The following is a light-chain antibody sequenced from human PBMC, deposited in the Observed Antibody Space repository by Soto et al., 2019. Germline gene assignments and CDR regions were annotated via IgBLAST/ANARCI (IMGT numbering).Light chain of an antibody. Sequence: EVVMTQSPATLSVSPGEGSTPSRRASQGIGDTLAWYQHKPGQTPRLLIYDTSTRATGVPTRFSGSRSGAEFTLTIHSLQSEDFAVYYCQPYNNWPLTFGGGTKVDIK. J-gene: IGKJ4*01. CDR1: QGIGDT. V-gene: IGKV3-15*01. CDR3: QPYNNWPLT. CDR2: DTS.